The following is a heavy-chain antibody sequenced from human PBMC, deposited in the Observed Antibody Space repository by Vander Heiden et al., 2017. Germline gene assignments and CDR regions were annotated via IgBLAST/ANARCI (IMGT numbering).Heavy chain of an antibody. J-gene: IGHJ4*02. V-gene: IGHV3-23*01. Sequence: EVQLLEYGGGLVQPGGSLRLSCAASGFTFSRYAMSWVRQAPGKGLEWVSAISGSGGSTYYADSVKGRFTISRDNSKNTLYLQMSSLRAEDTAVYYCAKDLSSYGYKQDYWGQGTLVTVSS. CDR2: ISGSGGST. D-gene: IGHD5-18*01. CDR3: AKDLSSYGYKQDY. CDR1: GFTFSRYA.